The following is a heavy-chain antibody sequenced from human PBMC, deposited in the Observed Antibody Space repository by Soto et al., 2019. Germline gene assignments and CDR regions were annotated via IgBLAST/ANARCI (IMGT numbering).Heavy chain of an antibody. CDR3: AHRVLRTVFGLITTTVIYFDF. D-gene: IGHD3-3*01. Sequence: QITLNESGPTLVKSTQALRLTCTFSGFSLTTSGVGVGWIRQSPGKAPEWLSLIYWDDDKRYSPSLKSRLTITKDTSKQQVVLAMVTLDTADTAPYYSAHRVLRTVFGLITTTVIYFDFWGQGTPVAVS. CDR1: GFSLTTSGVG. CDR2: IYWDDDK. J-gene: IGHJ4*02. V-gene: IGHV2-5*02.